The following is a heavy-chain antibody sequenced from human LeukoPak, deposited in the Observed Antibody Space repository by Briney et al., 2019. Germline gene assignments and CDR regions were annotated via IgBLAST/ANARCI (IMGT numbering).Heavy chain of an antibody. CDR3: ARGQVPQYLMLRAREIESWFDP. CDR1: GGSISSYY. J-gene: IGHJ5*02. D-gene: IGHD2-2*01. V-gene: IGHV4-4*07. CDR2: IYTSGST. Sequence: SETLSLTCTVSGGSISSYYWGWIRQPAGKGLEWIGRIYTSGSTNYNPSLKSRVTMSVDTSKNQFSLKLSSVTAADTAVYYCARGQVPQYLMLRAREIESWFDPWGQGTLVTVSS.